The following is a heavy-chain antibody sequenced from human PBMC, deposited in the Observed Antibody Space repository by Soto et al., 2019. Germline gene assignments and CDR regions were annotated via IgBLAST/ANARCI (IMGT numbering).Heavy chain of an antibody. CDR3: ARGLGGARTYFDY. CDR1: GYTFTSHA. D-gene: IGHD3-10*01. Sequence: ASVKVSCKASGYTFTSHAMHWVRQAPGQSPEWMGWITAGNGNTKYSQKFQGRVTITRDTSASTAYMELSSLRSEDTAVYCCARGLGGARTYFDYWGQGTLVTVSS. J-gene: IGHJ4*02. V-gene: IGHV1-3*01. CDR2: ITAGNGNT.